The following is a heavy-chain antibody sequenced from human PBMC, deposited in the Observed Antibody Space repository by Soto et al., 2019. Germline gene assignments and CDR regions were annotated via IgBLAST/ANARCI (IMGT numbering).Heavy chain of an antibody. J-gene: IGHJ6*02. CDR3: ARGLIWFGYYGMDV. CDR2: INHSGST. Sequence: SETLSLTCAVYGGSFSGYYWSWIRQPPGKGLEWIGEINHSGSTNYNPSLKSRVTISVDTSKNQFSLKLSSVTAADTAVYYCARGLIWFGYYGMDVWGQGTTVTVSS. V-gene: IGHV4-34*01. D-gene: IGHD3-10*01. CDR1: GGSFSGYY.